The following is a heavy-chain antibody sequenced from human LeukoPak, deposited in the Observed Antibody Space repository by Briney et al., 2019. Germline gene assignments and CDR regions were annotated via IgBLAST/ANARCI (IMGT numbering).Heavy chain of an antibody. CDR2: IYASGST. V-gene: IGHV4-4*07. J-gene: IGHJ4*02. D-gene: IGHD2/OR15-2a*01. Sequence: SETLSLTCSVSGGSISNYYWNWIRQPAGKGLEWIGRIYASGSTDYNPSLKSRVTISMDKSKNHFSLNLKSVTAADTGFYYCARDFYGDDGHHPFDYWGQGIQVTVSS. CDR3: ARDFYGDDGHHPFDY. CDR1: GGSISNYY.